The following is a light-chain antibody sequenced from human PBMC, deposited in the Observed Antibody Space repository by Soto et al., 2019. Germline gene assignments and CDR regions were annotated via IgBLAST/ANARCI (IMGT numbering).Light chain of an antibody. V-gene: IGKV3-20*01. J-gene: IGKJ2*01. Sequence: IVLTQSPGTLSLSPGERATLSCRASQVVRDNYLAWYQQKPGRPPTFLIYGASKRVFGISDRFSGSGYGTEFTLTINRLEPEDCATYFCQQTYTTPLYTFGQGTHLEI. CDR3: QQTYTTPLYT. CDR2: GAS. CDR1: QVVRDNY.